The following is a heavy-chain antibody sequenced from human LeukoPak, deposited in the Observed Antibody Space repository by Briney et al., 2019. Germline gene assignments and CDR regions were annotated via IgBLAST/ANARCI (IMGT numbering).Heavy chain of an antibody. CDR2: MNPNSGNT. Sequence: GASVKVSCKASGYTFTSYDINWVRQATGQGLEWMGWMNPNSGNTGYAQKFQGRVTMTRNTSISTAYMELSSLRSEDTAVYYCARGTEKYYYDSSGYSTLYYMDVWGKGPTVTVSS. D-gene: IGHD3-22*01. V-gene: IGHV1-8*01. J-gene: IGHJ6*03. CDR3: ARGTEKYYYDSSGYSTLYYMDV. CDR1: GYTFTSYD.